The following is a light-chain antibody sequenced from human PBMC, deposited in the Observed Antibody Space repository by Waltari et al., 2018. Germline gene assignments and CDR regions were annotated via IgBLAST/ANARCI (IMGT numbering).Light chain of an antibody. CDR2: GSA. J-gene: IGKJ1*01. Sequence: EIVMPQSPATLSLSPGERATLSCRASQSVSSSFAWYQQKPVQAPRLPISGSATRATGIPDRFSGSGSGTDFTLTISSLEPEDVAVYYCLQRSNWPRTFGQGTKVEIK. V-gene: IGKV3-15*01. CDR1: QSVSSS. CDR3: LQRSNWPRT.